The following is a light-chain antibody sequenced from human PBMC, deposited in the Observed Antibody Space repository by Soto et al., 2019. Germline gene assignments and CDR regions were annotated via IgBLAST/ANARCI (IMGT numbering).Light chain of an antibody. Sequence: EIVVTQSPGSLSVSPGEGATLSWRASQSVSRNLAWYQQTPGQAPRLLIYRASARATGIPARFSGSGSGTEFTLTISSLQSEDFAVYYCQQYNNWPLTFGRGTTVDI. J-gene: IGKJ4*01. CDR1: QSVSRN. CDR3: QQYNNWPLT. V-gene: IGKV3-15*01. CDR2: RAS.